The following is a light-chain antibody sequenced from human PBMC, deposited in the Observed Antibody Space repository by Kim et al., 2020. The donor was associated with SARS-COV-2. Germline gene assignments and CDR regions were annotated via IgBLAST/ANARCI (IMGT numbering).Light chain of an antibody. V-gene: IGKV1-12*01. CDR1: RRVGTY. CDR2: DAS. J-gene: IGKJ4*01. CDR3: QQANTLPPT. Sequence: IQMTQSPSSVSASVGDRVTISCRASRRVGTYLIWYQQSPGKVPKLLIHDASHLQGGVPSRFSGSGSVTDFTLTINNLQPEDSAVYYCQQANTLPPTFGGGTKVEIK.